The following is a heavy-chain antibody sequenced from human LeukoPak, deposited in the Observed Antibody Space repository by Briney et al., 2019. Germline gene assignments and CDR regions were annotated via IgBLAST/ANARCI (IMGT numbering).Heavy chain of an antibody. Sequence: GGSLRLSCAASAFTFRDDYMSWIRQAPGKGLEWVAYISSSGTMILYADSVKGRFTISRDNAKNSLYLQMNSLGVEDTAVYYCAGGYWGSERYHWGQGTLVTVSS. CDR2: ISSSGTMI. V-gene: IGHV3-11*01. J-gene: IGHJ5*02. D-gene: IGHD3-16*01. CDR3: AGGYWGSERYH. CDR1: AFTFRDDY.